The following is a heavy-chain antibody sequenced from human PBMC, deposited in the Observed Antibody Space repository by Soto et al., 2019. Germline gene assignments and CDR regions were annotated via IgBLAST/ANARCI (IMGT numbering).Heavy chain of an antibody. Sequence: SVKVSCKASGVTFSSYAISWVRQAPGQGLEWMGGIIPIFGTANYAQKFQGRVTITADESTSTAYMELSSLRSEDTAVYYCATGGTFLGGYYYYYGMDFWGQGTTVTVSS. CDR1: GVTFSSYA. V-gene: IGHV1-69*13. J-gene: IGHJ6*02. CDR3: ATGGTFLGGYYYYYGMDF. D-gene: IGHD3-16*01. CDR2: IIPIFGTA.